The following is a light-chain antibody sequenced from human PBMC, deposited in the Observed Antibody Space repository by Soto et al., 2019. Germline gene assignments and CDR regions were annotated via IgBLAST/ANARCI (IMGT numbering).Light chain of an antibody. V-gene: IGKV3-20*01. CDR1: QSVSSSY. J-gene: IGKJ2*01. CDR3: QQYVMPPFT. Sequence: ENVLTQSPGTLSLSPGERATLSCRASQSVSSSYLAWYQQKPGQAPRLLIYGASTRATGIPDRFSGGGSGTEFTLSISRLEPEDFAVYYCQQYVMPPFTFGRGTKVDIK. CDR2: GAS.